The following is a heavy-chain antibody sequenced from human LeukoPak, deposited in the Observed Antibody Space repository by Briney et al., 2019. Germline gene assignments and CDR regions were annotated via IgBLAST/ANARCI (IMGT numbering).Heavy chain of an antibody. CDR2: IIPILGIA. D-gene: IGHD1-26*01. Sequence: ASVKVSCKASGGTFSSYAISWVRQAPGQGLEWMGRIIPILGIANYAQKFQGRVTITADKSTSTAYMELSSLRSEDTAVYYCARDLERGSYEHYFDYWGQGTLVTVTS. CDR3: ARDLERGSYEHYFDY. CDR1: GGTFSSYA. V-gene: IGHV1-69*04. J-gene: IGHJ4*02.